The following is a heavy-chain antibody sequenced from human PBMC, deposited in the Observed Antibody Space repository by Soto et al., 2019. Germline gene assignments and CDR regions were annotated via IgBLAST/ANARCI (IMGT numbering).Heavy chain of an antibody. D-gene: IGHD6-19*01. CDR1: GYTFTSYG. CDR3: AREVIAVAGTLRWFDP. J-gene: IGHJ5*02. CDR2: ISAYNGNT. Sequence: ASVKVSCKASGYTFTSYGISWVRQAPGQGLEWMGWISAYNGNTNYAQKLQGRVTMTTDTSTSTAYMELRSLRSDDTAVYYCAREVIAVAGTLRWFDPWGQGTLVTVSS. V-gene: IGHV1-18*01.